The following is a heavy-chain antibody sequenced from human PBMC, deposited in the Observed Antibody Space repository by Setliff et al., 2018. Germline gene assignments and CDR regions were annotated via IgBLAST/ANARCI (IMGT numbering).Heavy chain of an antibody. V-gene: IGHV3-30*03. D-gene: IGHD6-6*01. J-gene: IGHJ5*02. Sequence: PGGSLRLSCAASGFTFSPYIIHWVRQAPGKGLEWVALISKDDTKKYLADSVKGRFTISRDNAKNSLYLQMNSLRAEDTAVYYCARAPSSSSASWFDPWGQGTLVTVSS. CDR1: GFTFSPYI. CDR3: ARAPSSSSASWFDP. CDR2: ISKDDTKK.